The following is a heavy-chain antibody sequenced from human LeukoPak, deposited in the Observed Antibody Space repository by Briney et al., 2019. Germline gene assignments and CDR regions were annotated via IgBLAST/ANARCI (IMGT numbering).Heavy chain of an antibody. CDR1: GYSFTSYW. V-gene: IGHV5-51*01. D-gene: IGHD6-13*01. CDR3: ASPIAAAGTSAFDI. J-gene: IGHJ3*02. Sequence: GESLKISCKGSGYSFTSYWIGWVRQMPGKGLEGMGIIYPGDSDTRYSPSFQGQVTISADKSISTAYLQWSSLKALDTAMYYCASPIAAAGTSAFDIWGQGTMVTVSS. CDR2: IYPGDSDT.